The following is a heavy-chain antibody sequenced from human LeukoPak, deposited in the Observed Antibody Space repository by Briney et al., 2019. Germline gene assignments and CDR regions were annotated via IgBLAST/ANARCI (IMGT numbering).Heavy chain of an antibody. CDR2: IYTSGST. Sequence: KTSETLSLTCTVSGGSISSYYWSWIRQPAGKGLEWIGRIYTSGSTNYNPSLKSRVTMSVDTSKNQFSLEPSSVTAADTAVYYCARGPARDYYDSSGYSGEYFQHWGQGTLVTVSS. V-gene: IGHV4-4*07. D-gene: IGHD3-22*01. J-gene: IGHJ1*01. CDR1: GGSISSYY. CDR3: ARGPARDYYDSSGYSGEYFQH.